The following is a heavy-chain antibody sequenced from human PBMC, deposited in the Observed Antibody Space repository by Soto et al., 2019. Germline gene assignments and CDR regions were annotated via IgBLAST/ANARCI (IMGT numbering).Heavy chain of an antibody. CDR1: GGSISSGGYY. Sequence: SETLSLTCTVSGGSISSGGYYWSWIRQPPGKGLEWIGYIYYSGSTYYNPSLKSRVTISVDTSKNQFSLKLSSVTAADTAVYYCAIGTGYFDWLSNPSPNWFDPWGQGTLVTVSS. CDR2: IYYSGST. J-gene: IGHJ5*02. V-gene: IGHV4-30-4*01. CDR3: AIGTGYFDWLSNPSPNWFDP. D-gene: IGHD3-9*01.